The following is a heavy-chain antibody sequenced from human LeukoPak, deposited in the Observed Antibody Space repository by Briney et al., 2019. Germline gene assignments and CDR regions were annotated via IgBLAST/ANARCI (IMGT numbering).Heavy chain of an antibody. CDR1: GFTFSDYY. D-gene: IGHD3-10*01. CDR3: ARDTRYYYGSGSYYPY. V-gene: IGHV3-11*01. CDR2: ISSSGSTI. J-gene: IGHJ4*02. Sequence: GGSLRLSCAASGFTFSDYYMSWIRQAPGKGLEWVSYISSSGSTIYYADSVKGRFTISRDSAKNSLYLQMNSLRAEDTAVYYCARDTRYYYGSGSYYPYWGQGTLVTVSS.